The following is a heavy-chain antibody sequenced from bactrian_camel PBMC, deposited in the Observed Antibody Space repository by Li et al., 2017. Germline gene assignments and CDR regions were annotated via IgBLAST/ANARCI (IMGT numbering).Heavy chain of an antibody. J-gene: IGHJ4*01. CDR2: ITSEGVL. D-gene: IGHD7*01. Sequence: HVQLVESGGGEVQAGGSLKLSCAGSAYILENCGMVWYRQAPGKEREGIAFITSEGVLSVADSLKGRFTISKDNAKNTLDLQMNSLKLEDTAMYYCAADFLQFCNGGRLTYWGQGTQVTVS. CDR3: AADFLQFCNGGRLTY. CDR1: AYILENCG. V-gene: IGHV3S55*01.